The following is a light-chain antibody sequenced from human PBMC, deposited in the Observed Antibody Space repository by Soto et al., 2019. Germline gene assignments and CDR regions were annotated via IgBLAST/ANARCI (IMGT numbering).Light chain of an antibody. Sequence: DIQMTQSPSSLSASVGDRVTIACRASHSLGTYLPWYQHKPGKAPKLLIYAASNLQSGVSSRCSGSGSGTDFPLTISSLQPEDFETYCCQQTYSAPGTFGQGTKVEMK. V-gene: IGKV1-39*01. J-gene: IGKJ1*01. CDR2: AAS. CDR1: HSLGTY. CDR3: QQTYSAPGT.